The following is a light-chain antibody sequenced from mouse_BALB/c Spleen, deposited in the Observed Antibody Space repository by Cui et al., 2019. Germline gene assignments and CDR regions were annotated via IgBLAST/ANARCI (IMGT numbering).Light chain of an antibody. J-gene: IGKJ5*01. V-gene: IGKV8-19*01. Sequence: DIVMTQSPSSLTVTAGEKVTMSCKSSQSLLNSGNQKNYLTWYQQKPGQPPKLLIYWVSTRESGVPDRFTGSGSGTDFTLTISSVQAEDLAVYYCQNDYSYPLTFGAGTKLELK. CDR2: WVS. CDR3: QNDYSYPLT. CDR1: QSLLNSGNQKNY.